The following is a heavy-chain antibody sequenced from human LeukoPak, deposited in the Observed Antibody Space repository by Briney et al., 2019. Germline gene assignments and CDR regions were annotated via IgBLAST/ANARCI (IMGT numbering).Heavy chain of an antibody. CDR1: GFTFSSYW. Sequence: PGGSLRLSCAASGFTFSSYWMHWVRQAPGEGLVWVSRTNADGSSTDYADSVKGRFTISRDNAKNTLYLQMNSLRAEDTAVYYCARSSSPDYWGQGTLVTVSS. CDR2: TNADGSST. D-gene: IGHD6-13*01. CDR3: ARSSSPDY. J-gene: IGHJ4*02. V-gene: IGHV3-74*01.